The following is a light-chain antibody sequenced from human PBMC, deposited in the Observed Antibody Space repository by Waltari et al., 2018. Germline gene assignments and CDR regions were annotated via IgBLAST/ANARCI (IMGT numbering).Light chain of an antibody. J-gene: IGKJ4*01. CDR1: QSVTNY. CDR3: QQRRNWPLT. V-gene: IGKV3-11*01. Sequence: DIVLTQSPAILSLSPGDRASLSCRASQSVTNYLAWYQQKPGQAPSLLIYDTSNRATGIPARFSGSGFATDFTLTISSLEPDDFAVYYCQQRRNWPLTFGGGTKVEIK. CDR2: DTS.